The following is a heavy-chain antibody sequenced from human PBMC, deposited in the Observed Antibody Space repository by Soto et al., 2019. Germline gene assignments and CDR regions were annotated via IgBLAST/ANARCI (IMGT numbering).Heavy chain of an antibody. Sequence: GQLLESGGGMVQPGGSRRLSCAASGFTFSSFAMNWVLLPPGRGLEWVAAVTSSASSTHYADSVKGRFTISRDNSKNTLYLQMNSLRADDTAVYYCAKGGAVLLDPFDVWGPATMVTVSS. J-gene: IGHJ3*01. CDR2: VTSSASST. CDR1: GFTFSSFA. V-gene: IGHV3-23*01. CDR3: AKGGAVLLDPFDV. D-gene: IGHD1-26*01.